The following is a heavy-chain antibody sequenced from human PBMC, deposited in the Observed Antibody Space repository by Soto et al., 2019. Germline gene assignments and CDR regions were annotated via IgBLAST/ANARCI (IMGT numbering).Heavy chain of an antibody. CDR3: GMLGGGSGGSSGMDV. D-gene: IGHD6-19*01. Sequence: EVQLVESGGGLVQPGGSLRLSCAASGLIFSDYHMDWVRQAPGKGLEWVGRIRREANSYTTEYAACAKGRFTISRDGSKNSLYLPMNSLRSEDTAVYYCGMLGGGSGGSSGMDVWGPGNTVTVSS. V-gene: IGHV3-72*01. J-gene: IGHJ6*02. CDR2: IRREANSYTT. CDR1: GLIFSDYH.